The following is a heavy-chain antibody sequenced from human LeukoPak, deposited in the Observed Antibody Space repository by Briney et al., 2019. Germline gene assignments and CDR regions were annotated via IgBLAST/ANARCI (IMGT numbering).Heavy chain of an antibody. CDR2: ISSRGSTI. CDR3: ARERYYYXXXAXYGY. CDR1: GFTFSSYA. D-gene: IGHD3-22*01. Sequence: PGGSLRLSCAASGFTFSSYAMSWVRQAPGKGLEWVSYISSRGSTIYYADSVKGRFTISRDNAKNSLYLQMNSLRAEDTAVYYCARERYYYXXXAXYGYWGQXTLVTVS. J-gene: IGHJ4*02. V-gene: IGHV3-48*04.